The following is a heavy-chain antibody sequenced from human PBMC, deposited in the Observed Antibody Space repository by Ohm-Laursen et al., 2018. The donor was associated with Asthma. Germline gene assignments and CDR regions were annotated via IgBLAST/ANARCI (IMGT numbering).Heavy chain of an antibody. J-gene: IGHJ4*02. Sequence: SETLSLTCTVSGGSISGSRYYWGWIRQPPGKGLEWVGSVYYSGSAYYNPSLKSRLTFSVDTSKNQFSLKLSSVTAADTAVYFCARLNYFDSTGYYYFHSWGQGTLVTVSS. V-gene: IGHV4-39*01. D-gene: IGHD3-22*01. CDR2: VYYSGSA. CDR1: GGSISGSRYY. CDR3: ARLNYFDSTGYYYFHS.